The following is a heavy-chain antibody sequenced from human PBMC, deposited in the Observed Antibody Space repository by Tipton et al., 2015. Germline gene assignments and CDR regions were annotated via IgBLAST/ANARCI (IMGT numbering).Heavy chain of an antibody. Sequence: QLVQSGPEVKPSETLSLTCTVSGGSISSTSYYWGWIRQPPGKGLEWIGSIYYSGNTYYNSSLKSRVTISVDTSKNQFSLKLTSVNAADTAVYHCARGGNNWFDPWGQGTLVTVSS. D-gene: IGHD2-15*01. CDR3: ARGGNNWFDP. CDR2: IYYSGNT. V-gene: IGHV4-39*07. J-gene: IGHJ5*02. CDR1: GGSISSTSYY.